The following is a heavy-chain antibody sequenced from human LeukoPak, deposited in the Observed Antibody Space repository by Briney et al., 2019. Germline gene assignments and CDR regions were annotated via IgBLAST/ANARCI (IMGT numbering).Heavy chain of an antibody. CDR3: ARVFTIFGVVITSPADYYYYMDV. Sequence: SETLSLTCTVSGGSISSSSYYWGWIRQPPGKGLEWIGSIYYSGSTYYNPSLKSRVTISVDTSKNQFSLKLSSVTAADTAVYYCARVFTIFGVVITSPADYYYYMDVWGKGTTVTVSS. D-gene: IGHD3-3*01. CDR2: IYYSGST. CDR1: GGSISSSSYY. J-gene: IGHJ6*03. V-gene: IGHV4-39*07.